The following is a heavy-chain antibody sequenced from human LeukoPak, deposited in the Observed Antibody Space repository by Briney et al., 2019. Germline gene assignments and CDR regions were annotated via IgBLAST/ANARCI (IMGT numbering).Heavy chain of an antibody. J-gene: IGHJ6*02. V-gene: IGHV1-18*01. D-gene: IGHD6-13*01. CDR1: GYTFTSYG. Sequence: ASVKVSCKASGYTFTSYGISWVRQAPGQGLEWMGWISAYNGNTNYAQKLQGRVTMTTDTSTSTAYMELRSLGSDDTAVYYCARFSIAAAGMRIGVAPYYYGMDVWGQGTTVTVSS. CDR2: ISAYNGNT. CDR3: ARFSIAAAGMRIGVAPYYYGMDV.